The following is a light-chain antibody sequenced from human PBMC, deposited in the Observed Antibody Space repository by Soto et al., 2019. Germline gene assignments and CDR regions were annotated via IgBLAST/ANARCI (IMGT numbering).Light chain of an antibody. CDR3: QQLNNYPLT. CDR2: AAS. J-gene: IGKJ3*01. CDR1: QGISSY. V-gene: IGKV1-9*01. Sequence: QLTQSPSSLPASVGDRVTITCRASQGISSYLAWYQQKPAKAPQLLIYAASTLHSGVPSRFSGSGSGTDFTLTISSLQPEDFATYYCQQLNNYPLTFGPGTKVDIK.